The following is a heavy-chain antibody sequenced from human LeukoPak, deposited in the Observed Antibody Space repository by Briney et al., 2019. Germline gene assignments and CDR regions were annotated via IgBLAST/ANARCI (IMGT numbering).Heavy chain of an antibody. CDR2: IIPVFDTA. D-gene: IGHD6-13*01. V-gene: IGHV1-69*05. Sequence: ASVKVSCKASGDTFSNYDVTWVRQAPGQGLEWMGRIIPVFDTAKYAQNFQGRVTMTTDESSSTAYMELYSLRSEDTAVYYCALSAEKQLVYFDFGARGPRVTV. CDR1: GDTFSNYD. J-gene: IGHJ4*02. CDR3: ALSAEKQLVYFDF.